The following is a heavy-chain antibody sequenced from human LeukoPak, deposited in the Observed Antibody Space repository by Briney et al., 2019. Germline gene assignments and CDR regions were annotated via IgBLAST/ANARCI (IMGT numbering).Heavy chain of an antibody. Sequence: HPRGSLRLSCAASRFTFSSYWMYSVRQVPRKGLGWVSRINSDGSSTSYADSVKGRFTISRDNAKNTLYLQMNSLRAEDTAVYYCARAWNGDYGRFDPWGQGTLVTVPS. D-gene: IGHD4-17*01. CDR3: ARAWNGDYGRFDP. V-gene: IGHV3-74*01. CDR1: RFTFSSYW. CDR2: INSDGSST. J-gene: IGHJ5*02.